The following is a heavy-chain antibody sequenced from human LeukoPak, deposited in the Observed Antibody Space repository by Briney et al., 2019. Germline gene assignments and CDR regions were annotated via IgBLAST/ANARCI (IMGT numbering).Heavy chain of an antibody. J-gene: IGHJ5*02. CDR1: GYSFPSYW. CDR3: GRQPPAVDDTTQTWFDP. CDR2: IAPSDSYT. Sequence: GESLKISCKVSGYSFPSYWNTWGRQIPGKGLELMGRIAPSDSYTDYSPAFEGHVTMSAERTNRPVFLQWSRLKASDAAMYYVGRQPPAVDDTTQTWFDPWGQGTLVTVSS. D-gene: IGHD2/OR15-2a*01. V-gene: IGHV5-10-1*01.